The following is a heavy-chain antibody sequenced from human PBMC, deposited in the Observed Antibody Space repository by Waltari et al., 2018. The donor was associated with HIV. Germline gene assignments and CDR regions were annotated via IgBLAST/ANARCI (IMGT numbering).Heavy chain of an antibody. CDR3: TTGSSGAEDY. J-gene: IGHJ4*02. Sequence: EVQLVESGGGLVKPGESLRVSCAASGFDFKKYWMSWFRQAPEKGLEWVGRIKSKQSGGTVDYAAPVKGRFTISRDDSKNMMYLQMDSLESEDTAVYYCTTGSSGAEDYWGQGTLVTVSS. V-gene: IGHV3-15*01. CDR2: IKSKQSGGTV. CDR1: GFDFKKYW. D-gene: IGHD3-22*01.